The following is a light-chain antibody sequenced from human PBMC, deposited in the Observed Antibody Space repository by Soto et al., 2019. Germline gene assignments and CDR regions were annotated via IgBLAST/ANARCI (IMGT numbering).Light chain of an antibody. CDR2: GNS. Sequence: QSVLTQPPSVSGAPGQRVTISCTGSSSNIGAGYDVHWYQQRPGTAPKLLIFGNSNRPSGVPDRFSGSKSGTSASLAITGLQAEDEGDYYCQSYHSTLSARYVFGTGTKVTVL. CDR3: QSYHSTLSARYV. CDR1: SSNIGAGYD. V-gene: IGLV1-40*01. J-gene: IGLJ1*01.